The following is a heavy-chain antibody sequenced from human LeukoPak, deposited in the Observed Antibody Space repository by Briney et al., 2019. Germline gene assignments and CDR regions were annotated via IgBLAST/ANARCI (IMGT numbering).Heavy chain of an antibody. J-gene: IGHJ5*02. CDR1: GGSFSDYY. CDR2: INHSGST. Sequence: PSETLSLTCAVYGGSFSDYYWSWIRQPPGKGLEWIGEINHSGSTNYNPSLKSRVTISVDTSKNQFSLKLSSVTAADTAVYYCARGRDWFDPWGQGTLVTVSS. V-gene: IGHV4-34*01. CDR3: ARGRDWFDP.